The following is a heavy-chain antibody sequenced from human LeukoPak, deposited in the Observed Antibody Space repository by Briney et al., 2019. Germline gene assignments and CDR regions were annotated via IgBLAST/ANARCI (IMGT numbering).Heavy chain of an antibody. V-gene: IGHV3-23*01. CDR3: AKGQGLLWFRELPLVPDI. J-gene: IGHJ3*02. CDR1: GFTFSSYA. CDR2: ISGSGGST. Sequence: GGSQRLSCAASGFTFSSYAMSWVRQAPGKGLEWVSAISGSGGSTYYADSVKGRFTISRDNSKNTLYLQMNSLRAEDTAVYYCAKGQGLLWFRELPLVPDIWGQGTMVTVSS. D-gene: IGHD3-10*01.